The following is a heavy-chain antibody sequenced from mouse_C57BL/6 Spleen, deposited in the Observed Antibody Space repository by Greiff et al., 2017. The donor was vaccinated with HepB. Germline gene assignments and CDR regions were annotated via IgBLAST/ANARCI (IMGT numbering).Heavy chain of an antibody. Sequence: EVKLQQSGPELVKPGASVKIPCKASGYTFTDYNMDWVKQSHGKSLEWIGDINPNNGGTIYNQKFKGKATLTVDKSSSTAYMELRSLTSEDTAVYYCAMGSYYGNYFRAMDYWGQGTSVTVSS. D-gene: IGHD2-1*01. V-gene: IGHV1-18*01. CDR3: AMGSYYGNYFRAMDY. CDR1: GYTFTDYN. CDR2: INPNNGGT. J-gene: IGHJ4*01.